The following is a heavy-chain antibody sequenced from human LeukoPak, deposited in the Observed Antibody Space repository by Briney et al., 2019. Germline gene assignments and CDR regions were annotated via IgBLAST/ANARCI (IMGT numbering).Heavy chain of an antibody. V-gene: IGHV4-34*01. CDR2: INHSGST. CDR1: GGSFSGYY. CDR3: ARQGLVSRRYPSLDY. J-gene: IGHJ4*02. Sequence: PSETLSLTCAVYGGSFSGYYWSWIRQPPGKGLEWIGEINHSGSTNYNPSLKSRVTISVDTSKNQFSLKLSSVTAADTAVYYCARQGLVSRRYPSLDYWGQGTLVTVSS. D-gene: IGHD4-23*01.